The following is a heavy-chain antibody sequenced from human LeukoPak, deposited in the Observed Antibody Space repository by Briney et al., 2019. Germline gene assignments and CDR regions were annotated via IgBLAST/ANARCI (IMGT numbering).Heavy chain of an antibody. CDR3: ASGPLSGTRDFDY. D-gene: IGHD1/OR15-1a*01. Sequence: SETLSLTCAVYGGSFSGYYWSWIRQPPGKGLEWIGEINHSGSTNYNPSLKSRVTISVDTSKNQLSLKLSSVTAADTAVYYCASGPLSGTRDFDYWGQGTLVTVSS. J-gene: IGHJ4*02. V-gene: IGHV4-34*01. CDR2: INHSGST. CDR1: GGSFSGYY.